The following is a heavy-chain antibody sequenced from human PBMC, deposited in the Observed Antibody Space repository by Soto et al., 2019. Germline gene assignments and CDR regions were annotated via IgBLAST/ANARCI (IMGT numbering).Heavy chain of an antibody. J-gene: IGHJ4*02. D-gene: IGHD3-16*01. CDR1: GFTFSSFW. CDR2: TNEDGSTI. Sequence: EVQLVESGGGLVQPGGSLRLSCEASGFTFSSFWLHWVRQAPGRGLEWVSRTNEDGSTINYADSVKGRFTISRDNAKNSLYLKMNSRGVEDTAFYYCTRDMGGGGGYWGPGTLVTVSS. V-gene: IGHV3-74*01. CDR3: TRDMGGGGGY.